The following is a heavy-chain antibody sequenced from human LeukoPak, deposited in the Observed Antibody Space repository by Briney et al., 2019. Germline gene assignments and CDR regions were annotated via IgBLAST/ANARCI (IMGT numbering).Heavy chain of an antibody. CDR2: IKQDGSEK. V-gene: IGHV3-7*05. D-gene: IGHD6-19*01. J-gene: IGHJ4*02. CDR3: ARRGSGWSGHFDY. Sequence: GRSLRLSCAASGFTFSSYWMSWVRQAPGKGLEWVANIKQDGSEKYYVDSVKGRFTISRDNAKNSLYLQMNSLRAEDTAVYYCARRGSGWSGHFDYWGQGTLVTVSS. CDR1: GFTFSSYW.